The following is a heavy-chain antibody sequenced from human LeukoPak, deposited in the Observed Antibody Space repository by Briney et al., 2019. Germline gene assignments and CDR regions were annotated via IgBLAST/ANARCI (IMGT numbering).Heavy chain of an antibody. D-gene: IGHD6-19*01. J-gene: IGHJ4*02. V-gene: IGHV4-59*01. CDR3: ARAEKAVTGTLDY. CDR1: GDSISNYY. Sequence: SETLSLTCTVSGDSISNYYWSWIPQSPGKELEWIGYMYNRGSTIHNPSLKSRVTISTDTSKNQFSLRLTSVTAADTAVYYCARAEKAVTGTLDYWGQGTLITVP. CDR2: MYNRGST.